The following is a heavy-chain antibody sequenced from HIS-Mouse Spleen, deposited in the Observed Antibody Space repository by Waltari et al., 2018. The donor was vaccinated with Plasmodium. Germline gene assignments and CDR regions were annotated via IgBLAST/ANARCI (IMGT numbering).Heavy chain of an antibody. CDR3: AKAYSSSWYWFDP. J-gene: IGHJ5*02. D-gene: IGHD6-13*01. V-gene: IGHV3-30*18. Sequence: QVQLVESGGGVVQPGRSLRLSCAASGFTFSSYGMHWVRQAPGKGREWGAVISYVGSNKYYADSVKARFTISRDNSKNTLYLQMNSLRAEDTAVYYCAKAYSSSWYWFDPWGQGTLVTVSS. CDR1: GFTFSSYG. CDR2: ISYVGSNK.